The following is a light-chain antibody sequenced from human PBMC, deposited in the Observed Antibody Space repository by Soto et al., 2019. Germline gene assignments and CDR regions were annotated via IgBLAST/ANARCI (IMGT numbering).Light chain of an antibody. CDR1: SSDVGGYNF. CDR3: SSYTSSSTHV. V-gene: IGLV2-14*03. Sequence: QSALTQPASVSGSPGQSITISCTGSSSDVGGYNFVSWYQQHPGKVPKLMIYDVSSRPSGVSDRFSGSESGNTASLTISGLQAEDEGDYYCSSYTSSSTHVFGSGTKVTVL. CDR2: DVS. J-gene: IGLJ1*01.